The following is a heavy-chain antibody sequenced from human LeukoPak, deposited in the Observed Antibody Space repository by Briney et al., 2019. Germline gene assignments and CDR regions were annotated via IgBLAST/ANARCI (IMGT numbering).Heavy chain of an antibody. V-gene: IGHV3-7*01. D-gene: IGHD3-22*01. CDR3: ARGSGYYLGHFDY. J-gene: IGHJ4*02. CDR2: IKQDGSEK. Sequence: PGGSLRLSCAASGFTFSSYYMSWVRQAPGEGLEWVANIKQDGSEKYYADSVKGRFTISRDNAKNSLYLQMNSLRAEDTAVYYCARGSGYYLGHFDYWGQGTLVTVSS. CDR1: GFTFSSYY.